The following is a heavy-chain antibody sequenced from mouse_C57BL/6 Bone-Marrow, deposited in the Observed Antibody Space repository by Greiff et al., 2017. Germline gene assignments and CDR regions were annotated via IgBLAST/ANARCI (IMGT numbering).Heavy chain of an antibody. CDR3: ARSKNWDSGFAY. Sequence: QVQLQQSGAELVRPGTSVKVSCKASGYAFTNYLIEWVKQRPGQGLEWIGVINPGSGGTTYNEKFKGKATLTADKSTSTAYMQLSSLTSEDSAVYFCARSKNWDSGFAYWGQGTLVTVSA. J-gene: IGHJ3*01. CDR1: GYAFTNYL. CDR2: INPGSGGT. D-gene: IGHD4-1*01. V-gene: IGHV1-54*01.